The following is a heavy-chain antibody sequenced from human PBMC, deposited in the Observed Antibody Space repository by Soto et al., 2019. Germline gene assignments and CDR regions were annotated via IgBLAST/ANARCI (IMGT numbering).Heavy chain of an antibody. CDR2: IYSGGST. D-gene: IGHD3-9*01. V-gene: IGHV3-53*01. CDR1: GFTVSSNY. J-gene: IGHJ6*02. Sequence: GGSLRLSCAASGFTVSSNYMSWVRQAPGKGLEWVSVIYSGGSTYYADSVKGRFTISRDNSKNTLYLQMNSLRAEDTAVYYCARVMSYYDILTGYYYYYGMDVWGQGTTVTVS. CDR3: ARVMSYYDILTGYYYYYGMDV.